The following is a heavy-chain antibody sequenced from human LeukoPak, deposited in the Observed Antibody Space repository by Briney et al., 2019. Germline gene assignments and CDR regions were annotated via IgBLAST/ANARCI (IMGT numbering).Heavy chain of an antibody. CDR1: GFILSNYA. CDR3: VRIPNGANFPNWFDP. V-gene: IGHV3-21*01. CDR2: ISGNGNDM. D-gene: IGHD4/OR15-4a*01. J-gene: IGHJ5*02. Sequence: GGSLRLSCAASGFILSNYAMNWVRRAPGKGLEWVSSISGNGNDMNYGDSVKGRFTISRDNTRNSLYLQMDSLGVEDTAIYYCVRIPNGANFPNWFDPWGQGTLVTVSS.